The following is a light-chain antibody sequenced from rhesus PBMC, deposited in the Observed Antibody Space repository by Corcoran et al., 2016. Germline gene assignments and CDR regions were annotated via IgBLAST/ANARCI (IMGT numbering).Light chain of an antibody. CDR1: QDITND. J-gene: IGKJ1*01. V-gene: IGKV1-25*01. CDR2: EAS. Sequence: DIQMTQSPSSLSASVGDRVTITCRASQDITNDLAWYQQKPGETPKLRIYEASSLQSGIPSRFSGSGSGTDFTLTISSLQPEDFATYFCQHYYSTPRTFGQGTKVEIK. CDR3: QHYYSTPRT.